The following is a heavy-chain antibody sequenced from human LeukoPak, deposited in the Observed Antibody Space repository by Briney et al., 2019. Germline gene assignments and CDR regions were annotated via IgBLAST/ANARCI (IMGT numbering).Heavy chain of an antibody. Sequence: GGSLRLSCAASGFTFSHYGMLWVRQAPGKGLEWVAFIRYEGSNKYYADSVKGRFTISRDISKNTLYLQMNSLRAEDTAVYYCAKDKGGARIYFDYWGQGTLVTVSS. V-gene: IGHV3-30*02. CDR3: AKDKGGARIYFDY. CDR2: IRYEGSNK. J-gene: IGHJ4*02. CDR1: GFTFSHYG. D-gene: IGHD1-26*01.